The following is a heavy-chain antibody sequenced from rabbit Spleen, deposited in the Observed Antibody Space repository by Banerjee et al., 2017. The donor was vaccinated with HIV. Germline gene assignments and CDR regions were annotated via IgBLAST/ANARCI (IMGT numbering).Heavy chain of an antibody. CDR2: IDTNDGDT. CDR1: GFSFSSSDY. CDR3: ARDSGSSFSSYGMDL. V-gene: IGHV1S40*01. D-gene: IGHD8-1*01. Sequence: QSLEESGGGLVQPEGSLALTCKASGFSFSSSDYICWVRQAPGKGLEWIACIDTNDGDTDYANWPKGRFTISKTSSTTVTLQMTSLTAADTATYFCARDSGSSFSSYGMDLWGPGTLVTVS. J-gene: IGHJ6*01.